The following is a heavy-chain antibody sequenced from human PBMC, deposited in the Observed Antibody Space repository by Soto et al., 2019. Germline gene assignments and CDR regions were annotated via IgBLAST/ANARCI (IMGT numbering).Heavy chain of an antibody. CDR2: IGGSGSSA. CDR3: AQDAVAYNGEWDWFDL. Sequence: EGQLLESGGGLVQPGGSLRLSCVASGFTFKNFAVTWVRQAPGKGMEWVSAIGGSGSSANYADSVKGRFTVSSDDSKSTLYLQMSGLRVDDTALYYCAQDAVAYNGEWDWFDLWGQGTLVTVSS. CDR1: GFTFKNFA. J-gene: IGHJ5*02. V-gene: IGHV3-23*01. D-gene: IGHD3-10*01.